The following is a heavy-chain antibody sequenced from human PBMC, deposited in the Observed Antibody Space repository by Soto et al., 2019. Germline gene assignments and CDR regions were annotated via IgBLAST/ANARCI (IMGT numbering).Heavy chain of an antibody. CDR3: ARGPTWIQLWLLDY. CDR2: MNPNSGNT. CDR1: GYTFTSYG. J-gene: IGHJ4*02. Sequence: ASVKVSCKASGYTFTSYGSNWVRQATGQGLEWMGWMNPNSGNTGYAQKFQGRVTMTRNTSISTAYMELSSLRSEDTAVYYCARGPTWIQLWLLDYWGQGTLVTVSS. D-gene: IGHD5-18*01. V-gene: IGHV1-8*01.